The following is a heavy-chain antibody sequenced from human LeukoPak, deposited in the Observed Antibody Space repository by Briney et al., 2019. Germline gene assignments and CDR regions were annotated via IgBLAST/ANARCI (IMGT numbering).Heavy chain of an antibody. Sequence: SETLSLTCTVSGGSISSSSYYWGWIRQPPGKGLEWIGSIYYSGSTYYNPSLKRRVTISVDTSKNQFSLKLSSVTAADTAVYYCARRAKATTMIVVVTYFDYWGQGTLVTVSS. CDR2: IYYSGST. CDR1: GGSISSSSYY. V-gene: IGHV4-39*01. J-gene: IGHJ4*02. CDR3: ARRAKATTMIVVVTYFDY. D-gene: IGHD3-22*01.